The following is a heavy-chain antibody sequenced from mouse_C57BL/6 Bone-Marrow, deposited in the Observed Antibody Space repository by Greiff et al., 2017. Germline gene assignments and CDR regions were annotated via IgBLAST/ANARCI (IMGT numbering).Heavy chain of an antibody. D-gene: IGHD1-1*01. CDR1: GYTFTSYW. CDR2: IDPSDSYT. CDR3: ASSYYGSTWFAY. Sequence: QVQLQQPGAELVMPGASVKLSCKASGYTFTSYWMHWVKQRPGQGLEWIGEIDPSDSYTNYNQKFKGKSTLTVDKSSITAYMQLSSLTSADSAVYYCASSYYGSTWFAYWGQGTLVTVSA. V-gene: IGHV1-69*01. J-gene: IGHJ3*01.